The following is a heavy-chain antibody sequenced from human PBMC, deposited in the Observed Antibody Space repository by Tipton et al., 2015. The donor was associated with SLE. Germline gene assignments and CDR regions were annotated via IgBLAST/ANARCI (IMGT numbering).Heavy chain of an antibody. CDR1: GYSFTSYW. CDR3: ARPYYNSSGTWYFDH. J-gene: IGHJ4*02. CDR2: IFPDDSNI. Sequence: VQLVQSGAEVKKPGESLKISCKGSGYSFTSYWIGWVRQMPGKGLEWMGIIFPDDSNIRYSPSFQGQVTMSADKSISTAYLQWSSLKASDTAMYYCARPYYNSSGTWYFDHWGQGTLVTVSS. V-gene: IGHV5-51*03. D-gene: IGHD3-10*01.